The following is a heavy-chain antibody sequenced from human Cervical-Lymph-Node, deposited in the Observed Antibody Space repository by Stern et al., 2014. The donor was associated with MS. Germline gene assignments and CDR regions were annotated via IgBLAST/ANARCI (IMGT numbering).Heavy chain of an antibody. CDR1: GGTFSTYA. D-gene: IGHD3-10*01. J-gene: IGHJ6*02. V-gene: IGHV1-69*06. CDR3: AQKRGDYDSGNYYNADYYDYGMDV. CDR2: IIPIFGTT. Sequence: QMQLVQSGAEVKKPGSSVTVSCKASGGTFSTYAVTWVRQAPGQGLEWMGHIIPIFGTTSFAQKFQGRVTITADKSTSTAYMELRSLKSEDTAVYYCAQKRGDYDSGNYYNADYYDYGMDVWGQGTAVTVSS.